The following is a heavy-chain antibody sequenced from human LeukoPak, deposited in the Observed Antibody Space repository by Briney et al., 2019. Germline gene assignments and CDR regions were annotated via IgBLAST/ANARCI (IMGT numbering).Heavy chain of an antibody. Sequence: GGSLRLSCAASGFTFISYAMSWVRQAPGKGLEWVSAISGSGGSTYYADSVKGRFTISRDNSKNTLYLQMNSLRAEDTAVYYCARGSGIVVVVAATTLRYWGQGTLVTVSS. CDR2: ISGSGGST. CDR3: ARGSGIVVVVAATTLRY. CDR1: GFTFISYA. J-gene: IGHJ4*02. D-gene: IGHD2-15*01. V-gene: IGHV3-23*01.